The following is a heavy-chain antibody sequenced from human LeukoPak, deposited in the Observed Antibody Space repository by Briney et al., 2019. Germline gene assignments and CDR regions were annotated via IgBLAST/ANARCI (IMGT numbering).Heavy chain of an antibody. J-gene: IGHJ4*02. V-gene: IGHV3-74*01. D-gene: IGHD1-26*01. CDR2: IKGDGSST. CDR1: GFTFSSNW. Sequence: PGGSLRLSCAASGFTFSSNWMHWVRQAPGMGLVWVSRIKGDGSSTSYADSVKGRFTISRDNAKNTLFLQMNSLRAEDTAVYYCVRDGVGAPPFDYWGQGALVTVSS. CDR3: VRDGVGAPPFDY.